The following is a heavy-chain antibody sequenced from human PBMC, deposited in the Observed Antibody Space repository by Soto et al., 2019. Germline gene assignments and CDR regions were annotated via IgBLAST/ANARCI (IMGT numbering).Heavy chain of an antibody. J-gene: IGHJ5*02. V-gene: IGHV4-59*01. CDR1: GSSITTYC. CDR3: ARVPTTSPLEGYSYGFGWFDP. D-gene: IGHD5-18*01. CDR2: IFDDENT. Sequence: QVQLQESGPGLVKPSETLSLSCTVSGSSITTYCWSWIRQPPGKGLEWIGYIFDDENTNYNPSLKSRVTISLDTSKNQLSLKLSSVTAADTAIYYCARVPTTSPLEGYSYGFGWFDPWGQGTLVTVSS.